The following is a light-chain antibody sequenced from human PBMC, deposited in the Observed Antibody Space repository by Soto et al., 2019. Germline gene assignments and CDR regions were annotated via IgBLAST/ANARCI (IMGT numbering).Light chain of an antibody. Sequence: VLTQSPATLSLSPGERDTLSSRASQTINNFLAWYQQKPGQAPRLLIYDASSRAAGVPGRFSGSGSGTDFTLTITSLEPEDFALYHCQQRSTGTFGGGTKV. CDR2: DAS. J-gene: IGKJ4*01. V-gene: IGKV3-11*01. CDR1: QTINNF. CDR3: QQRSTGT.